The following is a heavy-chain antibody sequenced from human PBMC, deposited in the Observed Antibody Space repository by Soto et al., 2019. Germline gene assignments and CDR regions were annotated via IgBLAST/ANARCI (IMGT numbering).Heavy chain of an antibody. D-gene: IGHD2-8*01. V-gene: IGHV5-10-1*01. CDR2: IDPSDSYT. CDR3: ARSYEYCTNGVCYCDY. J-gene: IGHJ4*02. CDR1: GYSFTSYW. Sequence: GESLKISCKGSGYSFTSYWISWVRQMPGKGLEWMGRIDPSDSYTNYSPSFQGHVTISADKSISTAYLQWSSLKASDTAMYYCARSYEYCTNGVCYCDYWGQGTLVTVSS.